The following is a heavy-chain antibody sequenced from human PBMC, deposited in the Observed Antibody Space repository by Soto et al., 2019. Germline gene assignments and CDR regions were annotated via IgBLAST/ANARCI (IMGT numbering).Heavy chain of an antibody. J-gene: IGHJ6*01. CDR3: ARVIMVRGVISYYYGIDV. V-gene: IGHV1-69*01. D-gene: IGHD3-10*01. Sequence: QVQLVQSGAEVKKPGSSVKVSCKASGGTFSSYAISWVRQAPGEGLEWMGGIIPIFGTANYAQKFQGRVTITADESTSTAYMELSSLRSEDTAVYYCARVIMVRGVISYYYGIDVWGQGTTVTVSS. CDR2: IIPIFGTA. CDR1: GGTFSSYA.